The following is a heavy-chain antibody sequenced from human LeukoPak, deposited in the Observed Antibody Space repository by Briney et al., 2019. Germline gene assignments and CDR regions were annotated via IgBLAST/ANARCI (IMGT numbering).Heavy chain of an antibody. J-gene: IGHJ4*01. CDR3: ARVARGNYYHFDS. V-gene: IGHV3-48*04. CDR2: ISSSSETT. Sequence: GGSLRLSCAASGFTFSSYSLTCVRQAPGKGLEWRSYISSSSETTSYADSVKGRFTISRDYAKNSLYLQMNSLRAEDTAAYYCARVARGNYYHFDSWGHGTLVTVSS. D-gene: IGHD1-26*01. CDR1: GFTFSSYS.